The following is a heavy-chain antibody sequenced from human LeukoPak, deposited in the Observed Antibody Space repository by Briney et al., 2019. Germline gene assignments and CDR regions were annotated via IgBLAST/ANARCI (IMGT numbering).Heavy chain of an antibody. Sequence: GGSLRLSCAASGFTFSSYAMSWVRQAPGKGLEWVSAISGSGGSTYYADSVKGRFTISRDNSKNTLYLQMNSLRAENTAVYYCAKDRCSNGVGCYYYYMDVWGKGTTVTISS. V-gene: IGHV3-23*01. CDR2: ISGSGGST. CDR1: GFTFSSYA. CDR3: AKDRCSNGVGCYYYYMDV. D-gene: IGHD2-8*01. J-gene: IGHJ6*03.